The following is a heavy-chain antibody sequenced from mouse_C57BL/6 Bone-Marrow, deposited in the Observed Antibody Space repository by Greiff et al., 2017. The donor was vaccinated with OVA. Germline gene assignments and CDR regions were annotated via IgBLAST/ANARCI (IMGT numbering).Heavy chain of an antibody. CDR2: ISNGGGST. Sequence: EVQRVESGGGLVQPGGSLKLSCAASGFTFSDYYMYWVRQTPEKRLEWVAYISNGGGSTNYPDTVKGRFPISTDNAKNTLYLKMSRLKSEDTAIYDCARRGGYYWFAYWGQGTLVTVSA. CDR3: ARRGGYYWFAY. V-gene: IGHV5-12*01. D-gene: IGHD2-3*01. J-gene: IGHJ3*01. CDR1: GFTFSDYY.